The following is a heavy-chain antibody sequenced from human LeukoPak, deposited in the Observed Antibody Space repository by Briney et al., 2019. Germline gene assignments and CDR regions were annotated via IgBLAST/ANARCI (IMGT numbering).Heavy chain of an antibody. Sequence: PSETLSLTCTVSGGSISSYYWTWIRQAPGKGLEWIGSVYNNGNTNYNPSLKSRFTVSVDTSKNQFSLRLGSVAAADTAVYYCVAGRWLQQLYWGQGALGIVSS. CDR3: VAGRWLQQLY. J-gene: IGHJ4*02. D-gene: IGHD5-24*01. CDR1: GGSISSYY. CDR2: VYNNGNT. V-gene: IGHV4-59*03.